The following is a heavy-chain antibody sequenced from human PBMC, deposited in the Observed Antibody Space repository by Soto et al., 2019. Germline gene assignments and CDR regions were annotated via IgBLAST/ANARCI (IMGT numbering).Heavy chain of an antibody. Sequence: PGESLKISCKGSGYSFTSYWIGWVRQMPGKGLEWMGIIYPGDSDTRYSPSFQGQVTISADKSISTAHLQWSSLKASDTAMYYCARQVGAENPYYYYGMDVWGQGTTVTVSS. CDR3: ARQVGAENPYYYYGMDV. V-gene: IGHV5-51*01. CDR2: IYPGDSDT. J-gene: IGHJ6*02. CDR1: GYSFTSYW. D-gene: IGHD1-26*01.